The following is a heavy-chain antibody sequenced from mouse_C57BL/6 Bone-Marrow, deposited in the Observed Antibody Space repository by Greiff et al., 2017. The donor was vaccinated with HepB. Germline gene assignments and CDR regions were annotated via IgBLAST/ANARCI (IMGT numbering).Heavy chain of an antibody. D-gene: IGHD2-2*01. CDR3: AREGYGYESFAY. V-gene: IGHV1-54*01. CDR1: GYAFTNYL. J-gene: IGHJ3*01. CDR2: INPGSGGT. Sequence: QVQLQQSGAELVRPGTSVKVSCKASGYAFTNYLIEWVKQRPGQGLEWIGVINPGSGGTNYNEKFKGKATLTADKSSSTAYMQLSSLTSEDSAVYFCAREGYGYESFAYWGQGTLVTVSA.